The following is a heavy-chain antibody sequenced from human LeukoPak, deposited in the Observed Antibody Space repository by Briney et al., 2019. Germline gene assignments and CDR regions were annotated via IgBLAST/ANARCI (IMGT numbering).Heavy chain of an antibody. Sequence: GGSLRLSCAASGFTFSSYNMNWVRQTPGQGLEWVSSITSGSSHIYYADSVKGRFTISRDNAKNSLYLQMNSLRAEDTAVYYCARDPYSGSYGNYYYYFMDVWGKGTTVTISS. D-gene: IGHD1-26*01. CDR2: ITSGSSHI. CDR1: GFTFSSYN. V-gene: IGHV3-21*01. J-gene: IGHJ6*03. CDR3: ARDPYSGSYGNYYYYFMDV.